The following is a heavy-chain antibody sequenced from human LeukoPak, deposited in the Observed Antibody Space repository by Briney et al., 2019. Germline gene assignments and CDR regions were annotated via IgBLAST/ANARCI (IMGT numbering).Heavy chain of an antibody. Sequence: ASVKVSCKASGYTFTNNFMHWVRQAPGQGLEWIGIINPSGDNTWYAQKFQGRVTMTRDMATSTVYMELSSLRSDDTAVYYCARGGYSSPRSWFDPWGQGTLVTVSS. J-gene: IGHJ5*02. V-gene: IGHV1-46*01. D-gene: IGHD6-13*01. CDR2: INPSGDNT. CDR1: GYTFTNNF. CDR3: ARGGYSSPRSWFDP.